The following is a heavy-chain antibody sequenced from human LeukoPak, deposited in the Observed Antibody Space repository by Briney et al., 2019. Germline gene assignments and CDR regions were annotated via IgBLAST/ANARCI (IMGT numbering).Heavy chain of an antibody. Sequence: GASVKVSCKASGGTFSSYAISWVRQAPGQGLEWMGGIIPIFGTANYAQEFQGRVTITTDESTSTAYMELSSLRSEDTAVYYCARDRGEMATIKYYYYMDVWGKGTTVTVSS. D-gene: IGHD5-24*01. CDR3: ARDRGEMATIKYYYYMDV. CDR2: IIPIFGTA. CDR1: GGTFSSYA. J-gene: IGHJ6*03. V-gene: IGHV1-69*05.